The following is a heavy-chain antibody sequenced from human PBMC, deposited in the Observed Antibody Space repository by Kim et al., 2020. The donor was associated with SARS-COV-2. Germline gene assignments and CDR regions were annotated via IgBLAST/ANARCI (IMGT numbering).Heavy chain of an antibody. Sequence: GGSLRLSCAASGFTFSSYGMQWVRQAPGKGLEWVAVVSYDGNNKFYADSVKGRFTISRDNSKNTLSLQMNSLRGEDTAVYYCAKESSWEMKAAFDYWGQETLVTVSS. J-gene: IGHJ4*02. CDR2: VSYDGNNK. CDR3: AKESSWEMKAAFDY. V-gene: IGHV3-30*18. CDR1: GFTFSSYG. D-gene: IGHD2-2*01.